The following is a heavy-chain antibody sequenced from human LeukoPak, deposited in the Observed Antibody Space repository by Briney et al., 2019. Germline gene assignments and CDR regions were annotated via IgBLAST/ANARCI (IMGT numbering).Heavy chain of an antibody. CDR3: ARALFDY. J-gene: IGHJ4*02. Sequence: GGXLRLSCAASGFTFSSYWMSWVSQAPGKGLEGVGNIKQDGSEKYYVDSVKGRFTISRDKAKNSLYLQMNSLRAEDTAVYYCARALFDYWGQGTLVTVSS. CDR1: GFTFSSYW. V-gene: IGHV3-7*01. CDR2: IKQDGSEK.